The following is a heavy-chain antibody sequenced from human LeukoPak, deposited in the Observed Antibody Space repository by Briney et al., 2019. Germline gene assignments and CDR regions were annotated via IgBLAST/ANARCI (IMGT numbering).Heavy chain of an antibody. CDR2: IYSGGST. CDR1: GFTFSSYS. D-gene: IGHD6-13*01. V-gene: IGHV3-66*01. J-gene: IGHJ6*02. CDR3: ARDSGSSWYSPYYYYGMGV. Sequence: GGSLRLSCAASGFTFSSYSMNWVRQAPGKGLEWVSVIYSGGSTYYADSVKGRFTISRDNSKNTLYLQMNSLRAEDTAVYYCARDSGSSWYSPYYYYGMGVWGQGTTVTVSS.